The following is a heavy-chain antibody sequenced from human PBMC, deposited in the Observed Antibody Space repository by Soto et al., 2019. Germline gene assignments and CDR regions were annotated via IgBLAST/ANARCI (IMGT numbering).Heavy chain of an antibody. CDR3: ARAIVGAHFGDWFDP. Sequence: EASVKVSCKASGYTFTSYDINWARQATGQGLEWMGWMNPNSGNTGYAQKFQGRVTMTRNTSISTAYMELSSLRSEDTAVYYCARAIVGAHFGDWFDPWGQGTLVTVSS. D-gene: IGHD1-26*01. V-gene: IGHV1-8*01. CDR2: MNPNSGNT. J-gene: IGHJ5*02. CDR1: GYTFTSYD.